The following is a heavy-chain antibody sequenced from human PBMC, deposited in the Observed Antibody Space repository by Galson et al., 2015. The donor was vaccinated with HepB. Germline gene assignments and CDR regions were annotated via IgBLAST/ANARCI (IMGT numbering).Heavy chain of an antibody. J-gene: IGHJ4*02. CDR1: GFPFDNYN. V-gene: IGHV3-43*01. CDR2: ISWDGYHM. D-gene: IGHD2-15*01. Sequence: SLRLSCAAAGFPFDNYNMHWVRQAPGKGLEWVSLISWDGYHMYYADSVKGRFTISRDNSKNSLYLQMNSLRAEDTALYYCAKAGRSQEDYFDYWGQGTLVTVSS. CDR3: AKAGRSQEDYFDY.